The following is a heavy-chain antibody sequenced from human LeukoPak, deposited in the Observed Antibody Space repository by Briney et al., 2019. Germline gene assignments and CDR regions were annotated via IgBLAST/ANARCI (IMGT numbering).Heavy chain of an antibody. CDR3: ARGSIAAADHYYYYGMDV. V-gene: IGHV4-39*07. J-gene: IGHJ6*02. Sequence: SETLSLTCSVSGGSISSSGNYWVRIRQPPGKGLEWIGSIYYSGSTYYNPSLKSRVTISVDTSKNQFSLKLSSVTAADTAVYYCARGSIAAADHYYYYGMDVWGQGTTVTVSS. CDR2: IYYSGST. D-gene: IGHD6-13*01. CDR1: GGSISSSGNY.